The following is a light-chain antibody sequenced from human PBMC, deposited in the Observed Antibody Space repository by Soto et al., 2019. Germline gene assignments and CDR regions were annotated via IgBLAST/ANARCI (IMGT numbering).Light chain of an antibody. CDR2: GAF. J-gene: IGKJ4*01. CDR1: QSVTFD. CDR3: QQYTNLET. V-gene: IGKV3-15*01. Sequence: EIVLTQSPATLSVSPGGSATLSCRASQSVTFDLAWYQQRPGQAPRLLIYGAFKRATGVPARFSGSGSGTEFTLTISGLESVDFGVYYCQQYTNLETFGGGTRVEIK.